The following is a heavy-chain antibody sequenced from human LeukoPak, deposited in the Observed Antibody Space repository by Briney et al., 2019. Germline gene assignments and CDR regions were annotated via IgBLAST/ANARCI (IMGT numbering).Heavy chain of an antibody. D-gene: IGHD7-27*01. CDR2: ISSDGRNT. J-gene: IGHJ6*03. CDR1: GFTFSTYW. V-gene: IGHV3-74*01. CDR3: AREWALPGAYYMDV. Sequence: GGSLRLSCAASGFTFSTYWMHWVRQAPGQGLVWVSRISSDGRNTIHADSVKGRFTISRDSANNTLFLQMNSLRGDDPAVYYCAREWALPGAYYMDVWGKGTTVTVSS.